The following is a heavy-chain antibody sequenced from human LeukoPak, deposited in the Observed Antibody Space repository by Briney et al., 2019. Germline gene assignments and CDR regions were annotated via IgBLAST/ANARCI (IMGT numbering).Heavy chain of an antibody. CDR1: GFKFDDYA. Sequence: PGRSLRLSCAASGFKFDDYAMHWVRQAPGKGLEWVSGISWNSYTIAYADSVKGRFTISRDNAKNSLYLQMNSLRAEDTAVYYCARGPYYDFWSGYYLIIGPCDYWGQGTLVTVSS. CDR3: ARGPYYDFWSGYYLIIGPCDY. V-gene: IGHV3-9*01. D-gene: IGHD3-3*01. J-gene: IGHJ4*02. CDR2: ISWNSYTI.